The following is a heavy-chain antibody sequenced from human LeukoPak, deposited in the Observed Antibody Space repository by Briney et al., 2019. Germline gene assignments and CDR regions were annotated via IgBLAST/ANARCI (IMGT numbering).Heavy chain of an antibody. Sequence: PSETLSLTCTVSGGSISSSSYYWGWIRQPPGKGLEWMGSIYYSGSTYYNPSLKSRVTISVDTSKNPFSLKLSSVTAADTAVYYCARAYYDFWSGYPPHWFDPWGQGTLVTVSS. CDR1: GGSISSSSYY. V-gene: IGHV4-39*01. CDR2: IYYSGST. D-gene: IGHD3-3*01. CDR3: ARAYYDFWSGYPPHWFDP. J-gene: IGHJ5*02.